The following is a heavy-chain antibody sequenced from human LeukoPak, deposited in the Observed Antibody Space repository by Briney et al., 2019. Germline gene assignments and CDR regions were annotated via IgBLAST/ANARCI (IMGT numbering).Heavy chain of an antibody. CDR3: ARDEYGVPY. Sequence: SETLSLTCAVYGGSFSGYYWNWIRQPPGKGLEWIGEINHSGITNYNPSLKSRVTISVDTSKNQFSLKLSFVTAADTAVYYCARDEYGVPYWGQGTLVTVSS. CDR1: GGSFSGYY. J-gene: IGHJ4*02. V-gene: IGHV4-34*01. CDR2: INHSGIT. D-gene: IGHD3-3*01.